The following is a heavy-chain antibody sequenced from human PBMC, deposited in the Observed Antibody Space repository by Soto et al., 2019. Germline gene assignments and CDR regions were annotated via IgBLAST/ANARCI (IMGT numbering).Heavy chain of an antibody. Sequence: ASVKVSCKASGYTFTSYYMHWVRQAPGQGLEWMGIINPSGGSTSYAQKFQGRVTMTRDTSTSTVYMELSSLRSEDTAVYYCARVGCTNGVCSPPYYYYGMDVRGQGTTVTVSS. V-gene: IGHV1-46*01. J-gene: IGHJ6*02. CDR3: ARVGCTNGVCSPPYYYYGMDV. D-gene: IGHD2-8*01. CDR2: INPSGGST. CDR1: GYTFTSYY.